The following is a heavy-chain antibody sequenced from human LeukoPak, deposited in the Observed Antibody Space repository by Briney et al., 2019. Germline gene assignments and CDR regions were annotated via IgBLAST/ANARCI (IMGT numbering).Heavy chain of an antibody. J-gene: IGHJ4*02. CDR3: ARDGVYRSSAPDY. V-gene: IGHV3-53*01. CDR2: IYSDNT. D-gene: IGHD2-8*01. Sequence: SGGSLRLSCTVSGFTVSSNSMSWVRQAPGKGLEWVSFIYSDNTHYSDSVRGRFTISRDNSKSTLSLQMNSLRAEDTAVYYCARDGVYRSSAPDYWGQGTLVTVSS. CDR1: GFTVSSNS.